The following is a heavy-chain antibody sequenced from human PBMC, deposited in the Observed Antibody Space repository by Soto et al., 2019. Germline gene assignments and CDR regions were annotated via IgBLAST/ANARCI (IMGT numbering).Heavy chain of an antibody. CDR2: IYYSGST. Sequence: PSETLSLTCTVSGGSINSGGYCWSWIRQHPGKGLEWIGYIYYSGSTYYNPSLKSRVTISVDTSKNQFSLKLSSVTAADTAVYYCATVHRETTGLDPWGQGTLVTVSS. CDR1: GGSINSGGYC. D-gene: IGHD1-1*01. J-gene: IGHJ5*02. CDR3: ATVHRETTGLDP. V-gene: IGHV4-31*03.